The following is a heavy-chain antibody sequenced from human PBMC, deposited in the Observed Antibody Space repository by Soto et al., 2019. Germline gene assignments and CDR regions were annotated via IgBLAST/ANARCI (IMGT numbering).Heavy chain of an antibody. CDR2: IYYSGST. CDR3: ARVGMPVALPYVDTAMASLGSYYYYGMDV. D-gene: IGHD5-18*01. V-gene: IGHV4-59*01. Sequence: SETLSLTCTVSGGSISSYYWSWIRQPPGKGLEWIGYIYYSGSTNYNPSLKSRVTISVDTSKNQFSLKMSSVTAADTVVYYCARVGMPVALPYVDTAMASLGSYYYYGMDVWGQGTTVTVSS. CDR1: GGSISSYY. J-gene: IGHJ6*02.